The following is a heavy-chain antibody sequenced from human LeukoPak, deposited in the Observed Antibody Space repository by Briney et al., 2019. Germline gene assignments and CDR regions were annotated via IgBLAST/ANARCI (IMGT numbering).Heavy chain of an antibody. CDR2: IRYDGSNK. CDR1: GFTFSSYG. J-gene: IGHJ4*02. V-gene: IGHV3-30*02. Sequence: GGSLRLSCAASGFTFSSYGMHWVRQAPGKGLEWVAFIRYDGSNKYYADSVKGRFTISRDNSKNTLYLQINSLRAEDTAVYYCAKAKYSSSWAFDYWGQGTLVTVSS. CDR3: AKAKYSSSWAFDY. D-gene: IGHD6-13*01.